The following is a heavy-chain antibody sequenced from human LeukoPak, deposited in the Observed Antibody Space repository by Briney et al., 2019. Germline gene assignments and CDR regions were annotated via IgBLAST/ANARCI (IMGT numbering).Heavy chain of an antibody. CDR2: IYPGDSDT. CDR1: GYIFTSYW. J-gene: IGHJ4*02. Sequence: GESLKISCKGSGYIFTSYWIGWVRPLPGKGLEWMGIIYPGDSDTRYSPSFQGQVTISADKSISTAYLQWSSLKASDTAMYYCARQDYFDSSAYYGSTDYWGQGTLVTVSS. D-gene: IGHD3-22*01. CDR3: ARQDYFDSSAYYGSTDY. V-gene: IGHV5-51*01.